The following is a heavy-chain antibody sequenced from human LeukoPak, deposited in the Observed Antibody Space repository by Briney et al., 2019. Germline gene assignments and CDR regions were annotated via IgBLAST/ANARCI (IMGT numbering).Heavy chain of an antibody. D-gene: IGHD6-25*01. CDR1: GASISNDY. CDR3: TRDGSARSLAT. Sequence: SETLSLTCTVSGASISNDYWCWIRQPPGKGLEWLGCFYQSENTNYSPSLKSRVTISVDTSNNQVFLRLTSVTAADTAIYYCTRDGSARSLATWGQGTLVTVSS. J-gene: IGHJ5*02. CDR2: FYQSENT. V-gene: IGHV4-59*01.